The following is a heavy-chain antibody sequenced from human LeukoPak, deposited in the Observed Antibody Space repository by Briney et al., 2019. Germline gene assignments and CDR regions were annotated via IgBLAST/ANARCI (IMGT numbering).Heavy chain of an antibody. CDR2: TYYRSKWYK. D-gene: IGHD3-22*01. CDR1: GDSVSSNSAA. Sequence: HSQTLSLTCAISGDSVSSNSAAWNWIRQSPSRGLEWLGRTYYRSKWYKDYAVPVKSRISINPDTSKNQFSLKLSSVTAADTAVYYCARTKVLPDYYDNSGGFDYWGQGTLVTVSS. V-gene: IGHV6-1*01. J-gene: IGHJ4*02. CDR3: ARTKVLPDYYDNSGGFDY.